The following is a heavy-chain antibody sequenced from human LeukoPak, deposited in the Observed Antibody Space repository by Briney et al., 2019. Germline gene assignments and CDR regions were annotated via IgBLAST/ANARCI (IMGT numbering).Heavy chain of an antibody. D-gene: IGHD2-2*01. CDR2: INKDGAEK. CDR3: ARYCSSTNCHDAFDI. Sequence: GGSLRLSCAASGFTFSSYWMSWVRQAPGKGLEWVANINKDGAEKYYVDSVKGRFTISRDNAKNSLYLQMSSLRAEDTALYYCARYCSSTNCHDAFDIWGQGTMVTVSS. J-gene: IGHJ3*02. V-gene: IGHV3-7*01. CDR1: GFTFSSYW.